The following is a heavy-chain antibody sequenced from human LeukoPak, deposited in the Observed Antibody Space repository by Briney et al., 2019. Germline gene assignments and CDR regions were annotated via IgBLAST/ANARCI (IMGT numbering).Heavy chain of an antibody. J-gene: IGHJ4*02. CDR3: ARYSGSYYPVDY. Sequence: SETLSLTCTVSGGSISSGGYYWSWIRQPPGKGLEWIGYIYHSGSTYYNPSLKSRVTISVDKSKNQFSLKLSSVTAADTAVYYCARYSGSYYPVDYWGQGTLVTVSS. D-gene: IGHD1-26*01. CDR1: GGSISSGGYY. V-gene: IGHV4-30-2*01. CDR2: IYHSGST.